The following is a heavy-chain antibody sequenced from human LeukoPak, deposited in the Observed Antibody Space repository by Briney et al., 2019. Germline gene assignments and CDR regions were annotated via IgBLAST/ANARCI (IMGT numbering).Heavy chain of an antibody. J-gene: IGHJ6*03. CDR3: ARTNYYDSSRYRYYYYYYYMDV. Sequence: PSETLSLTCTVSGGSISSHYWSWIRQPPGKGLEWIGYIYYSGSTNYNPSLKSRVTISVDTSKNQFSLKLSSVTAADTAVYYCARTNYYDSSRYRYYYYYYYMDVWGKGTTVTVSS. V-gene: IGHV4-59*11. D-gene: IGHD3-22*01. CDR1: GGSISSHY. CDR2: IYYSGST.